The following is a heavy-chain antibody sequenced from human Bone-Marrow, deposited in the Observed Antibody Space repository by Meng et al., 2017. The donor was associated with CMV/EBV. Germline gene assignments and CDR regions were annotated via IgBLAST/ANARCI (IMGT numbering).Heavy chain of an antibody. Sequence: PETLSLTCTVSGGSISSTTYYWGWIRQPPGKGLEWIGSIYYSGSTYYNPSLKSRVTISLDTSKNKFSLKVTSVTAADTAVYYCARDFLLPIAILDYWGQGTLVTVSS. J-gene: IGHJ4*02. CDR3: ARDFLLPIAILDY. CDR1: GGSISSTTYY. D-gene: IGHD2-21*01. V-gene: IGHV4-39*07. CDR2: IYYSGST.